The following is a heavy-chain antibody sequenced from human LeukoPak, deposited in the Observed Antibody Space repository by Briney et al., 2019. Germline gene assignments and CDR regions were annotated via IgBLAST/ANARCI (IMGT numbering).Heavy chain of an antibody. CDR3: AKVVGALDY. CDR1: GFTFSSYA. D-gene: IGHD1-26*01. CDR2: ISGSGGST. J-gene: IGHJ4*02. V-gene: IGHV3-23*01. Sequence: GGSLRLSCAASGFTFSSYAMSWVRQAPGKGLEWVSDISGSGGSTNYADSVKGRFTTSRDKSKNTLYLQMKSLRVEDTAVYYCAKVVGALDYWGQGTLVTVSS.